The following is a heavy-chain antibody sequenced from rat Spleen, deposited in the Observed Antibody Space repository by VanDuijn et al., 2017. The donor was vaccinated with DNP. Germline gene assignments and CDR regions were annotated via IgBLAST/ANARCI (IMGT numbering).Heavy chain of an antibody. Sequence: VQLKESGPGLVQPSQTLSLTCTVSGFSLTSNSVHWVRQAPTKGLEWVASISDGGGNTYYRDSVKGRFTISRDNAKRILYLQMDSLRSEDTATYYCATRYGGFADWGQGVMVTVSS. CDR1: GFSLTSNS. D-gene: IGHD1-11*01. CDR2: ISDGGGNT. J-gene: IGHJ2*01. V-gene: IGHV5-19*01. CDR3: ATRYGGFAD.